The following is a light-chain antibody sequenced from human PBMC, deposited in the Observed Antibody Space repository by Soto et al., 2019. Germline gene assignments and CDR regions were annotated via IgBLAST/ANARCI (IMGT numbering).Light chain of an antibody. CDR2: SNN. J-gene: IGLJ1*01. CDR1: SSNIGSNT. CDR3: AAWDDSLNGLCV. Sequence: QFVLTQPPSASGTPVQRVTISCSGSSSNIGSNTVNWYQQLPGTAPKLLIYSNNQRPSGVPDRFSGSKSGTSASLAISGLQSEDEADYHCAAWDDSLNGLCVFGTGTKVTVL. V-gene: IGLV1-44*01.